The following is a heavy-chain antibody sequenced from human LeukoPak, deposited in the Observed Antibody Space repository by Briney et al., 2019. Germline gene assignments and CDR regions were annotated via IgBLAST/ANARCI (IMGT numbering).Heavy chain of an antibody. D-gene: IGHD6-19*01. CDR1: GFTFDDYA. J-gene: IGHJ6*02. Sequence: QSGGSLRLSCAASGFTFDDYAMHWVRQAPGKGLEWVSGISWNSGNIGYADSVKGRFTISRDNAKNSLYLQMNSLRAEDTALYYCAKDLAVAGSNYYGMDVWGQGTTVTVSS. CDR3: AKDLAVAGSNYYGMDV. CDR2: ISWNSGNI. V-gene: IGHV3-9*01.